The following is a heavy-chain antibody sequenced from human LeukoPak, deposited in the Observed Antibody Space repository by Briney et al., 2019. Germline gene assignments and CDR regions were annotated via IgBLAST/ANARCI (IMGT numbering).Heavy chain of an antibody. J-gene: IGHJ6*02. CDR2: IYHNGNT. Sequence: SETLSLTCAVSGGSVSSENWWSWVRQSPGKGLEWIGEIYHNGNTNYNPSLKSRVAISVDKSKSQFSLKLSSVTAADTAVYHCASANYYYYYGLDVWGQGTTVTVSS. CDR3: ASANYYYYYGLDV. CDR1: GGSVSSENW. V-gene: IGHV4-4*02.